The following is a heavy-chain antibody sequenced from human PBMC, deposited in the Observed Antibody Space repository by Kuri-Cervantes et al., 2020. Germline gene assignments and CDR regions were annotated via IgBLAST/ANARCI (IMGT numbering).Heavy chain of an antibody. D-gene: IGHD3-10*01. J-gene: IGHJ4*02. CDR3: ARDRDYFDY. V-gene: IGHV3-11*01. CDR1: GFTFSDYY. CDR2: ISSSGSTI. Sequence: GESLKISCAASGFTFSDYYMSWIRQAPGKGLEWVSYISSSGSTIYYADSVKGRFTISRDDSKNTLYLQMNSLRAEDTAVYYCARDRDYFDYWGQGTLVTVSS.